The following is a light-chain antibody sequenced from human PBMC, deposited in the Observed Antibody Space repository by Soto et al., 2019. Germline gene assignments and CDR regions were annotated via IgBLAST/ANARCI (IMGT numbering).Light chain of an antibody. V-gene: IGLV2-23*01. Sequence: QSALTQPASVSVSPGQSLTISCTGSSTDVGNSKFVSWYQLHPGQAPKLMIYEGTNRTSGTSNRFSGSYSGNTASLTISGLQTEDDADDYCCSHAGTYTLVFGGGTKVTVL. CDR1: STDVGNSKF. CDR2: EGT. CDR3: CSHAGTYTLV. J-gene: IGLJ3*02.